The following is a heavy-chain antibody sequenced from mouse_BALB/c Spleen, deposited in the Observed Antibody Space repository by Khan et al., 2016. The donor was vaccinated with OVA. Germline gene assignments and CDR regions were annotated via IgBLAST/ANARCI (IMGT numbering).Heavy chain of an antibody. D-gene: IGHD2-4*01. J-gene: IGHJ3*01. CDR3: ARRGYDYGRRALFAY. CDR1: GFSLTNYS. CDR2: IWSAGST. Sequence: QVQLQQSGPGLVQPSQSLSITCTVSGFSLTNYSVHWVRQSPGKGLEWLGVIWSAGSTDYNAAFIYRLTIRKDNSRSQGFFKMNSLQTNDTAIYYCARRGYDYGRRALFAYWGQGTLVTVSA. V-gene: IGHV2-2*02.